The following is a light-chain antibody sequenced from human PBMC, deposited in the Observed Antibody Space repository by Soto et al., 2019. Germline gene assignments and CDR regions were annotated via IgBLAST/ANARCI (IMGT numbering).Light chain of an antibody. CDR1: QSISTW. V-gene: IGKV1-5*03. CDR3: QQYNRYSPLT. Sequence: DIQMTQSPSTLPASVGDRVTITCRAKQSISTWLAWYQQKPGKAPNLLIYKASRLETGVPSRFSGSGSGTEFNLTISFLQPDDFATYYCQQYNRYSPLTFGGGTKVENK. J-gene: IGKJ4*01. CDR2: KAS.